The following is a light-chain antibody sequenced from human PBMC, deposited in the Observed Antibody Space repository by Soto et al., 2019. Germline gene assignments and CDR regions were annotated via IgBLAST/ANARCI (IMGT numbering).Light chain of an antibody. J-gene: IGLJ2*01. CDR3: SSYAGSNTHVV. CDR2: EVS. Sequence: QSALTQPPSASGSPGQSVTISCTGTSSDVGGYNYVSWYQQHPGKAPKLMIYEVSKRPSGVPDRFSGSKSGNTASLTVSGLQAEDEADYYCSSYAGSNTHVVFGGGTKQTVL. V-gene: IGLV2-8*01. CDR1: SSDVGGYNY.